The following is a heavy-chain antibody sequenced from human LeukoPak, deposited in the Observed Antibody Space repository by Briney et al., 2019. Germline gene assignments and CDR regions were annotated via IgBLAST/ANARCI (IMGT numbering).Heavy chain of an antibody. CDR2: MNPNSGNT. J-gene: IGHJ5*02. V-gene: IGHV1-8*01. Sequence: GASVRVSCKASGYTFTSYDINWVRQATGQGLEWMGWMNPNSGNTGYAQKFQGRVTITADKSTSTAYMELSSLRSEDTAVYYCARDRCSGGSCYPPDNWFDPWGQGTLVTVSS. D-gene: IGHD2-15*01. CDR3: ARDRCSGGSCYPPDNWFDP. CDR1: GYTFTSYD.